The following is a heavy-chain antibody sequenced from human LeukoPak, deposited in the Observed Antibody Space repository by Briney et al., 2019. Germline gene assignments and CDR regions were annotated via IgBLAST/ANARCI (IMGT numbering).Heavy chain of an antibody. CDR1: GYTFTGYY. CDR2: INPNSGGT. J-gene: IGHJ4*02. Sequence: VASVEVSCKASGYTFTGYYMHWVRQAPGQGLEWMGWINPNSGGTNYAQKFQGRVTMTRDTSISTAYMELSRLRSDDTAVYYCARDLYGRAAEVDYWGQGTLVTVSS. CDR3: ARDLYGRAAEVDY. V-gene: IGHV1-2*02. D-gene: IGHD6-13*01.